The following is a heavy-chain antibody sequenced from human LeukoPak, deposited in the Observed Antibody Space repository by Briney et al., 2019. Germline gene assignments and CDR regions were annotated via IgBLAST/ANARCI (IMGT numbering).Heavy chain of an antibody. CDR1: GGSIRSSYYY. J-gene: IGHJ3*02. D-gene: IGHD2-15*01. V-gene: IGHV4-39*07. Sequence: SETLSLTCTVSGGSIRSSYYYWGWIRQPPGKGLEGIGSIYDSGSTYYNPSLKSRVTISVDTSKTQFSLKLASVTAADTAVYYCAREWWSSRDFDIWGQGTTVTVSS. CDR2: IYDSGST. CDR3: AREWWSSRDFDI.